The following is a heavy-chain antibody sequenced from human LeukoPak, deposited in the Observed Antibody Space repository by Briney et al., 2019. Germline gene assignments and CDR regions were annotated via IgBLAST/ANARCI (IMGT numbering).Heavy chain of an antibody. J-gene: IGHJ6*03. D-gene: IGHD6-13*01. CDR2: IYTSGST. Sequence: SQTLSLTCTVSGGSISSGSYYWSWIRQPAGKGLEWIGRIYTSGSTNYNPSLKSRVTISVDTSKNQFSLKLSSVTAADTAVYYCARNIAAAAYYYYYMDVWGKGTTVTVSS. V-gene: IGHV4-61*02. CDR3: ARNIAAAAYYYYYMDV. CDR1: GGSISSGSYY.